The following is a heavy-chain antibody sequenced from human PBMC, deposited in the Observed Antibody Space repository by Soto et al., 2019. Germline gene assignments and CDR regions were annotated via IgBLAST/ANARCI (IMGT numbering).Heavy chain of an antibody. J-gene: IGHJ4*02. Sequence: GGSLRLSCAASGFTLSGSVIYWVRQASGKGLEWVGRIRSRSNGYATAYAASVRGRFTISRDDSKNTAYLQMDSLKTEDTAVYYCTRPGYSNYDYDYWGQGTLVTVSS. V-gene: IGHV3-73*01. D-gene: IGHD5-12*01. CDR2: IRSRSNGYAT. CDR3: TRPGYSNYDYDY. CDR1: GFTLSGSV.